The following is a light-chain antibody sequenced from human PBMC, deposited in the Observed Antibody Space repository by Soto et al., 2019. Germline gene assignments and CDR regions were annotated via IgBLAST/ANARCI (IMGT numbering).Light chain of an antibody. CDR2: SYD. Sequence: QSVLTQPPSASGTPGQRVTISCSTSSSNLGGNCVNWYQHVPGTAPKLLIYSYDQRPSGVPDRFSGSKSGTSASLAIRGLQSEDEAAYYWAAWDASLDGYVFATGTKV. V-gene: IGLV1-44*01. CDR3: AAWDASLDGYV. J-gene: IGLJ1*01. CDR1: SSNLGGNC.